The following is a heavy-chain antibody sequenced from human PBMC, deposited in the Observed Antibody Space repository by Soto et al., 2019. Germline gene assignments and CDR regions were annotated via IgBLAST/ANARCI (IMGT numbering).Heavy chain of an antibody. Sequence: GGSLRLSCAASGFTFSTYSMNWVRQAPGKGLEWVSSISSSGSYIYYADSVKGRFTISRDNAKNSLYLQMNSLRAEDTAVYYCAKGPAIVLVPAAMNYYYGMDVWGQGTTVTVSS. J-gene: IGHJ6*02. CDR1: GFTFSTYS. CDR2: ISSSGSYI. CDR3: AKGPAIVLVPAAMNYYYGMDV. V-gene: IGHV3-21*01. D-gene: IGHD2-2*01.